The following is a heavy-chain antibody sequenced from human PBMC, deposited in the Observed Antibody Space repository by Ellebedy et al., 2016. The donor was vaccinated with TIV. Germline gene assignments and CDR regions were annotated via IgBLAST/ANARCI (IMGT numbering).Heavy chain of an antibody. J-gene: IGHJ4*02. D-gene: IGHD3-16*01. CDR1: GGSFSGYY. CDR3: ARQNRSDRVTLMSFDT. CDR2: INHSGRT. Sequence: SQTLSLTCAVYGGSFSGYYWSWLRQPPGKGREWIGEINHSGRTNYNPSFESGVTISGDTSRNQFSLKVTSMTAADTAVYYCARQNRSDRVTLMSFDTWGRGTLVTVSS. V-gene: IGHV4-34*01.